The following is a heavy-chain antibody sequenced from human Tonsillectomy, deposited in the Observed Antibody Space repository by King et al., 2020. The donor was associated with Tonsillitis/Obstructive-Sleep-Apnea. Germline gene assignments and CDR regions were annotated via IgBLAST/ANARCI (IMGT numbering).Heavy chain of an antibody. CDR3: ASPSFSGYCSSTSCPPFDP. CDR1: GFTFSDYY. J-gene: IGHJ5*02. D-gene: IGHD2-2*01. CDR2: ISSSSSYT. V-gene: IGHV3-11*06. Sequence: HVQLVESGGGLVKPGGSLRLSCAASGFTFSDYYMSWIRQAPGKGLEWVSYISSSSSYTNYADSVKGRFTISRDNAKNSLYLQMNSLRAEDTAVYYCASPSFSGYCSSTSCPPFDPWGQGTLVTVSS.